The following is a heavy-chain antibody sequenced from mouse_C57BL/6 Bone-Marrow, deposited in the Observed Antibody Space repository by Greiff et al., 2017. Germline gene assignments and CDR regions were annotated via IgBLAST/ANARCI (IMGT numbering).Heavy chain of an antibody. V-gene: IGHV1-59*01. CDR2: IDPSDSYT. CDR3: ANTGDGYFY. Sequence: QVHVKQPGAELVRPGTSVKLSCKASGYTFTSYWMHWVKQRPGQGLEWIGVIDPSDSYTNYNQKFKGKATLTVDTSSSTAYMQLSSLTSEDSAVYYCANTGDGYFYWGQGTTLTVSS. D-gene: IGHD2-3*01. CDR1: GYTFTSYW. J-gene: IGHJ2*01.